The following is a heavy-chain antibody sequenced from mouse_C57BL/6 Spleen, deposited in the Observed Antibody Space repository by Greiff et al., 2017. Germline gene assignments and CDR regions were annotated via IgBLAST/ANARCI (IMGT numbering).Heavy chain of an antibody. CDR3: ARRTTVVDYAMDY. V-gene: IGHV1-26*01. J-gene: IGHJ4*01. Sequence: EVQLQQSGPELVKPGASVKISCKASGYTFTDYYMNWVKQSHGKSLEWIGDINPNNGGTSYNQKFKGKATLTVDKSSSTAYMELRSLTSEDSAVYYCARRTTVVDYAMDYWGQGTSVTVSS. CDR1: GYTFTDYY. D-gene: IGHD1-1*01. CDR2: INPNNGGT.